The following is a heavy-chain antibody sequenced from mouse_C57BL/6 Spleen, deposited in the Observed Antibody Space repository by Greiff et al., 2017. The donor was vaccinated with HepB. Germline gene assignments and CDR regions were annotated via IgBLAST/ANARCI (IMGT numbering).Heavy chain of an antibody. J-gene: IGHJ4*01. V-gene: IGHV1-81*01. D-gene: IGHD1-1*01. CDR2: IYPRSGNT. CDR1: GYTFTSYG. Sequence: QVQLKESGAELARPGASVKLSCKASGYTFTSYGISWVKQRTGQGLEWIGEIYPRSGNTYYNEKFKGKATLTADKSSSTAYMELRSLTSEDSAVYFCASYGSSYDAMDYWGQGTSVTVSS. CDR3: ASYGSSYDAMDY.